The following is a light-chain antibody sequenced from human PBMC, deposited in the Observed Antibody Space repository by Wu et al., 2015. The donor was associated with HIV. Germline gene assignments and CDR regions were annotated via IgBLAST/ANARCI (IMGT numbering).Light chain of an antibody. V-gene: IGKV1-5*03. Sequence: DLQVTQSPSSLSASIGDTVIISCRPSRDISTFLAWYHQKAGKAPRLLIYKASILQHGVPSRFVGSGSATEFTLTITGLQSDDFGTYFCLCGGTFGQGTRV. CDR2: KAS. CDR3: LCGGT. J-gene: IGKJ2*02. CDR1: RDISTF.